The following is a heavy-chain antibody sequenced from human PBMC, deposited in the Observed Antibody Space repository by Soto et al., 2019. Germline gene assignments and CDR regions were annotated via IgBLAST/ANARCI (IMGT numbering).Heavy chain of an antibody. D-gene: IGHD6-13*01. V-gene: IGHV1-2*04. CDR2: INPNSGGT. J-gene: IGHJ6*02. CDR1: GYTFTGYY. Sequence: ASVKVSCKASGYTFTGYYMHWVRQAPGQGLEWMGWINPNSGGTNYAQKFQGWVTMTRDTSISTAYMELSRLRSDDTAVYYCARDRAAAGKKHYYYYGMDVWGQGTTVTVSS. CDR3: ARDRAAAGKKHYYYYGMDV.